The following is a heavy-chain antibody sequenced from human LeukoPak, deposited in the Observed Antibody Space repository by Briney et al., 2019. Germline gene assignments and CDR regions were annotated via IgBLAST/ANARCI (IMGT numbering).Heavy chain of an antibody. CDR3: AKDKGGYYDSSGYYSTNWFDP. V-gene: IGHV3-30-3*01. J-gene: IGHJ5*02. CDR1: GFTFSSYA. D-gene: IGHD3-22*01. CDR2: ITYDGSNK. Sequence: PGGSLRLSCAASGFTFSSYAMHWVRQAPGKGLEWVAVITYDGSNKYYADSVKGRFTISRDNSKNTLYLQMNSLRAEDTAVYYCAKDKGGYYDSSGYYSTNWFDPWGQGTLVTVSS.